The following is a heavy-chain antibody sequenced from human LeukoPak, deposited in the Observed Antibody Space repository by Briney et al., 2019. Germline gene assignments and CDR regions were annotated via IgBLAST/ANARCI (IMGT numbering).Heavy chain of an antibody. Sequence: SETLSLTCTVSGGSISSSSYFWGWIRQPPGKWLEWIGSIYYSGSTYYNPSLKSRVTISVDTSKNQFSLKLSSVTAADTAVYYCARWELGIYYFDYWGQGTLVTVSS. CDR2: IYYSGST. D-gene: IGHD7-27*01. J-gene: IGHJ4*02. V-gene: IGHV4-39*01. CDR1: GGSISSSSYF. CDR3: ARWELGIYYFDY.